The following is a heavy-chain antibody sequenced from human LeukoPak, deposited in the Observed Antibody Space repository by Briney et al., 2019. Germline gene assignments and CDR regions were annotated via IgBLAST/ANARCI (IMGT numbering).Heavy chain of an antibody. CDR2: IYSGGST. CDR1: GFTVSSNY. J-gene: IGHJ4*02. CDR3: AKVSTGISPFDY. Sequence: GGSLRLSCAVSGFTVSSNYMSWVRQAPGKGLEWVSVIYSGGSTYYADSVKGRFTIYRDNSKNTLYLQMNSLGAEDTAVYYCAKVSTGISPFDYWGQGTLVTVSS. V-gene: IGHV3-53*01. D-gene: IGHD3-9*01.